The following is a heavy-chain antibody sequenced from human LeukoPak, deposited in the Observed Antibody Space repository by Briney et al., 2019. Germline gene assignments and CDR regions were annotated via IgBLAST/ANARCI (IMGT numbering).Heavy chain of an antibody. CDR2: IYTSGST. CDR3: ARERIAVAGIDY. D-gene: IGHD6-19*01. Sequence: NPSETLSLTCTVSGGSISSGSYYWSWIRQPAGKGLGWIGRIYTSGSTNYSPSLKSRVTISVDTSKNQFSLKLSSVTAADTAVYYCARERIAVAGIDYWGQGTLVTVSS. V-gene: IGHV4-61*02. J-gene: IGHJ4*02. CDR1: GGSISSGSYY.